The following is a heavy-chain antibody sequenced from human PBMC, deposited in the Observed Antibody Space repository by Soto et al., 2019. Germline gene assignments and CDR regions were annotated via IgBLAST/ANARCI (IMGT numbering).Heavy chain of an antibody. V-gene: IGHV4-39*01. CDR2: IYYSGST. D-gene: IGHD5-12*01. CDR1: GGSISSSSYY. J-gene: IGHJ4*02. CDR3: ARRVRATEFDY. Sequence: QLQLQESGPGLVKPSETLSLTCTVSGGSISSSSYYWGWIRQPPGKGLEWIGSIYYSGSTYYNPSLKSRVTISVDTSKNQSSLKLSSVTAADTAVYYCARRVRATEFDYWGQGTLVTVSS.